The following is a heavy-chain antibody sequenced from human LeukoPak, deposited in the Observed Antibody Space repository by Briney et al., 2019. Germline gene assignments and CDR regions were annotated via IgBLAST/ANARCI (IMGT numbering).Heavy chain of an antibody. CDR3: ARGGRYSSIPFDP. Sequence: ASVKVSCKASGYTFTSYVIHWVRQATGRGREWMGWMNPNSGNTGYAQQFQGRVTMTRNTSISTAYMELSSLRSEDTAVYYCARGGRYSSIPFDPWGQGTLVTVSS. CDR2: MNPNSGNT. CDR1: GYTFTSYV. D-gene: IGHD6-13*01. J-gene: IGHJ5*02. V-gene: IGHV1-8*01.